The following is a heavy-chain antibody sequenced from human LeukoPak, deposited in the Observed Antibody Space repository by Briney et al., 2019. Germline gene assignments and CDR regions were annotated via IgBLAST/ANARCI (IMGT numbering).Heavy chain of an antibody. CDR2: IYTSGST. D-gene: IGHD3-16*02. CDR1: GGSISSYY. Sequence: SETLSLTCTVSGGSISSYYWSWIRQPAGKGLEWIGRIYTSGSTNYNPSLKSRVTMSVDTSKNQFSLKLSSVTAADTAVYYCARVGLYDSIWGSYRQNHWYFDLGGRGTLVTVS. V-gene: IGHV4-4*07. J-gene: IGHJ2*01. CDR3: ARVGLYDSIWGSYRQNHWYFDL.